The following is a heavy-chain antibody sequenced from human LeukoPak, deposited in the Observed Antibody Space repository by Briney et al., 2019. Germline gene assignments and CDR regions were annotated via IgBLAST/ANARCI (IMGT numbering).Heavy chain of an antibody. D-gene: IGHD3-3*01. V-gene: IGHV4-31*03. J-gene: IGHJ4*02. CDR3: AREGRTKSGIDY. CDR1: GGSISSGGYY. CDR2: IYYSGST. Sequence: PSETLSLTCTVSGGSISSGGYYWSWIRQHPGKGLEWIGYIYYSGSTYYNPSLKSRVTISVDTSKNQFSLKLSSVTAADTAVYYCAREGRTKSGIDYWGQGTLVTVSS.